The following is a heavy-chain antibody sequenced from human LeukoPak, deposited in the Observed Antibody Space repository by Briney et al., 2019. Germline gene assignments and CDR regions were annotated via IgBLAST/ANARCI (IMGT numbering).Heavy chain of an antibody. Sequence: PSETLSLTCTVSGGSISSYYWSWIRQPAGKGLEWIGRIYTSGSTNYNPSLKSRVTMSVDTPKNQFSLKLSSVTAADTAVYYCARATYSYGYDQDYYYYMDVWGKGTTVTVSS. CDR3: ARATYSYGYDQDYYYYMDV. CDR2: IYTSGST. D-gene: IGHD5-18*01. CDR1: GGSISSYY. J-gene: IGHJ6*03. V-gene: IGHV4-4*07.